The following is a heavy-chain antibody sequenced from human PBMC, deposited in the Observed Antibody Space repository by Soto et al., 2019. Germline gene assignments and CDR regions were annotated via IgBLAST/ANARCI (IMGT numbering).Heavy chain of an antibody. CDR2: IYWNDDK. J-gene: IGHJ4*02. CDR1: GFSLKTSGVG. Sequence: QITLKESGPTLMKPTQTLTLTCTFSGFSLKTSGVGVGWIRQPPGKAPEWLALIYWNDDKRYSPSLENRLTITKDTSRNRVVRTMTNVDPEDTATYYCAHSARYYDILSGSYYPRNFDYWGQGTLITVSS. D-gene: IGHD3-9*01. CDR3: AHSARYYDILSGSYYPRNFDY. V-gene: IGHV2-5*01.